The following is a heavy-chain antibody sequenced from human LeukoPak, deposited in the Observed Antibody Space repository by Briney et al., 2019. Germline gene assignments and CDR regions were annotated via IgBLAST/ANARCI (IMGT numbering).Heavy chain of an antibody. D-gene: IGHD3-22*01. CDR3: VRWVTMIVVVRAVRDDLSAEYFQH. V-gene: IGHV4-4*07. CDR1: GGSLSSYY. J-gene: IGHJ1*01. CDR2: IYSSGST. Sequence: SETLSLTCTVSGGSLSSYYWSWIRQPAGKGLEWIGRIYSSGSTNYNPSLKSRVTMSVDTSKNQFSLKVTSVTAADTAVYYCVRWVTMIVVVRAVRDDLSAEYFQHWGQGTLVTVSS.